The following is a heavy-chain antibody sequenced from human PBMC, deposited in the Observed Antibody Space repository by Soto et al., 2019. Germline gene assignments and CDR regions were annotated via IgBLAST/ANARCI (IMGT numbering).Heavy chain of an antibody. CDR3: ARDPHNDAFDI. Sequence: GESLKISCAASGFTVSSNYMSWVRQAPGKGLEWVSVIYSGGSTYYADSVKGRFTISRDNSKNTLYLQMNSLRAEDTAVYYCARDPHNDAFDIWGQGTMVTVSS. CDR1: GFTVSSNY. D-gene: IGHD1-20*01. CDR2: IYSGGST. V-gene: IGHV3-66*02. J-gene: IGHJ3*02.